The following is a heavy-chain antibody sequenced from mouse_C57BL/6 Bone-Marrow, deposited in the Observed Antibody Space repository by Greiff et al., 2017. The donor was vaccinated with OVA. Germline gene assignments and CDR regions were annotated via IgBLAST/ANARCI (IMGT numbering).Heavy chain of an antibody. Sequence: QVQLKQPGAELVKPGASVKLSCKASGYTFTSYWMHWVKQRPGQGLEWIGMIHHNSGSTNYNEKFQSKATLTVDKSSSTAYMQLSSLTSEDSAVYYCARRVYYYGSSYLDYWGQGTSVTVSS. J-gene: IGHJ4*01. D-gene: IGHD1-1*01. V-gene: IGHV1-64*01. CDR2: IHHNSGST. CDR1: GYTFTSYW. CDR3: ARRVYYYGSSYLDY.